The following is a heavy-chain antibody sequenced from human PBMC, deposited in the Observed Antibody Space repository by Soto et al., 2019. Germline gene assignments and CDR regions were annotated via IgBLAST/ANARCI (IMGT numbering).Heavy chain of an antibody. V-gene: IGHV3-23*01. CDR3: AKRSEVVVAATGSGNYYYYYYMDV. D-gene: IGHD2-15*01. J-gene: IGHJ6*03. CDR1: GFTFSSYA. Sequence: EVQLLESGGGLVQPGGSLRLSCAASGFTFSSYAMSWVRQAPGKGLEWVSAISGSGGSTYYADSVKGRFTISRDNSKNSLYLQMNSLRAEDTAVYYCAKRSEVVVAATGSGNYYYYYYMDVWGKGTTVTVSS. CDR2: ISGSGGST.